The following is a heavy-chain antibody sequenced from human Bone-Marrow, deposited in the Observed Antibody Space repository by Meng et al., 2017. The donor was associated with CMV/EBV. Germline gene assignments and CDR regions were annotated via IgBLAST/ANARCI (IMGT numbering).Heavy chain of an antibody. CDR2: IRYDGSNK. D-gene: IGHD6-19*01. J-gene: IGHJ4*02. CDR3: STKGQWLADY. V-gene: IGHV3-30*02. Sequence: GESLKISCAASGFTFSSYSMHWVRQAPGKGLEWVAFIRYDGSNKYYADSVKGRFTISRDNSKNTLYLQMNSLRAEDTAVYYCSTKGQWLADYWGQGTLVTVSS. CDR1: GFTFSSYS.